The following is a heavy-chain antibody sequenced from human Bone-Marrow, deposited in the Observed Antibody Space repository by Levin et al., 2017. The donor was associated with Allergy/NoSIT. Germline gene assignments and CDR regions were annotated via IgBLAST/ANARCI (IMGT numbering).Heavy chain of an antibody. CDR3: ARFCSSTSCYGDWFDP. J-gene: IGHJ5*02. CDR1: GGTFSSYA. V-gene: IGHV1-69*13. Sequence: SVKVSCKASGGTFSSYAISWVRQAPGQGLEWMGGIIPIFGTANYAQKFQGRVTITADESTSTAYMELSSLRSEDTAVYYCARFCSSTSCYGDWFDPWGQGTLVTVSS. CDR2: IIPIFGTA. D-gene: IGHD2-2*01.